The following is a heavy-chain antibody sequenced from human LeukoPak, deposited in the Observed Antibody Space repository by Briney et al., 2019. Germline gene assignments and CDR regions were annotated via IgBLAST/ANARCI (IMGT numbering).Heavy chain of an antibody. Sequence: ASVKVSCKASGGTFSSYAISWVRQAPGQGLEWMGGIIPIFGTANYAQKFQGRVTITADESTSTAYMELSSLRSEDTAVYYCAREVGNYDFWSGYPKYFDYWGQGTLVTVSS. V-gene: IGHV1-69*13. CDR1: GGTFSSYA. CDR3: AREVGNYDFWSGYPKYFDY. D-gene: IGHD3-3*01. CDR2: IIPIFGTA. J-gene: IGHJ4*02.